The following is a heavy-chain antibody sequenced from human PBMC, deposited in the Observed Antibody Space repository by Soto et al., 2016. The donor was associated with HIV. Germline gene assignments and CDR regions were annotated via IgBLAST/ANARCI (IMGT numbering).Heavy chain of an antibody. J-gene: IGHJ3*02. D-gene: IGHD3-22*01. Sequence: EVQLVESGGGLVQPGGSLKLSCGASGFSFSGSAMHWVRQASGKGLEWFGRIRSKANRYATAYAASVKGRFTISRDDSKNTAYLQMNSLKTEDTAVYYCTRNDPRYDSSGIRGAAFDIWGQGTMVTVSS. CDR1: GFSFSGSA. V-gene: IGHV3-73*01. CDR3: TRNDPRYDSSGIRGAAFDI. CDR2: IRSKANRYAT.